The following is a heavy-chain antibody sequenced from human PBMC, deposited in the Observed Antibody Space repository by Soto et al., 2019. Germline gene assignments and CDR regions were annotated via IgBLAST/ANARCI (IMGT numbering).Heavy chain of an antibody. Sequence: ASVKVSCKASGYTFTSYAMHWVRQAPGQRLEWMGWINAGNGNTKYSQKFQGRVTITRDTSASTAYMELSSLRSEDTAVYYCARDIAVALVFDYWGQGTLVTVSS. CDR2: INAGNGNT. J-gene: IGHJ4*02. CDR1: GYTFTSYA. D-gene: IGHD6-19*01. V-gene: IGHV1-3*01. CDR3: ARDIAVALVFDY.